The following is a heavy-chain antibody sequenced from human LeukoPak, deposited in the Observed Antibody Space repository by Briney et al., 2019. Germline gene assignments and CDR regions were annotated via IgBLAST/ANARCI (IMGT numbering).Heavy chain of an antibody. J-gene: IGHJ4*02. CDR3: ARDNKRPPYYYDSSGYRPFDY. CDR1: GYTFTSYG. V-gene: IGHV1-18*01. Sequence: ASVKVSCKASGYTFTSYGISWVRQAPGQGLERMGWISAYNGNTNYAQKLQGRVTMTTDTSTSTAYMELRSLRSDDTAVYYYARDNKRPPYYYDSSGYRPFDYWGQGTLVTVSS. D-gene: IGHD3-22*01. CDR2: ISAYNGNT.